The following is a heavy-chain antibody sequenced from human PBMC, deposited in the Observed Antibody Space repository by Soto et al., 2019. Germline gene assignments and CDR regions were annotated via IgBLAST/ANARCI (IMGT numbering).Heavy chain of an antibody. CDR3: AKGGRQWLVTSDFNY. J-gene: IGHJ4*02. Sequence: VQLVESGGGVVQPGRSLRLSCAASGFTFSDYAMHWVRQAPGKGLEWVAVVSHVGRNTHYADSVKRRFTISRDSSKNTVSLEMTSLRAADTDGYYCAKGGRQWLVTSDFNYWGQGARVTVPS. V-gene: IGHV3-30*18. CDR2: VSHVGRNT. D-gene: IGHD6-19*01. CDR1: GFTFSDYA.